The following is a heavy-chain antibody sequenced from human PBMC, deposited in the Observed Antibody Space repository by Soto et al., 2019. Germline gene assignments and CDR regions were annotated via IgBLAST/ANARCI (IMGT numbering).Heavy chain of an antibody. CDR3: ARDKKPFNWSPSILKSYYYGMDV. D-gene: IGHD1-1*01. Sequence: QVQLVESGGRVVQPGRSLRLSCAASGFTFRTFAMHWVRQAPGKGLEWVAVISNDGSIKYFLDSVKGRFTISRDNSNNTRSLQMDSLRAEDTAVYYCARDKKPFNWSPSILKSYYYGMDVWGQGTTVTVSS. CDR1: GFTFRTFA. CDR2: ISNDGSIK. J-gene: IGHJ6*02. V-gene: IGHV3-30-3*01.